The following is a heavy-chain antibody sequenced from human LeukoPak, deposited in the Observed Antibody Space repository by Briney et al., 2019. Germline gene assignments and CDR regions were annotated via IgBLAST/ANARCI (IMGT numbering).Heavy chain of an antibody. Sequence: GGSLRLSCVTSGFPFSTYSMNWVRQAPWKGLEWLSYITSTSDTIYYADSVKGRFTISRDNAKNSLYLQMNSLTAEDTAVYYCARDYTYCSGSRCYDRFDYWGQGIRVTVSS. J-gene: IGHJ4*02. D-gene: IGHD2-15*01. CDR1: GFPFSTYS. CDR3: ARDYTYCSGSRCYDRFDY. V-gene: IGHV3-48*01. CDR2: ITSTSDTI.